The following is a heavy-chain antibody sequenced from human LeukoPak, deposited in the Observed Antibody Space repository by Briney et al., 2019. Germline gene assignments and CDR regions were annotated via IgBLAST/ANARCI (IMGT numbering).Heavy chain of an antibody. CDR2: ISAYNGNT. Sequence: ASVKVSCKTSGYTFTSYGISWVRQAPGQGLERMGWISAYNGNTNYAQKVQGRVTMTTDTSTSTAYMELRSLTSDDAAVYYCARDTWELLRPDYWGQGTLVTVSS. V-gene: IGHV1-18*01. J-gene: IGHJ4*02. CDR1: GYTFTSYG. D-gene: IGHD1-26*01. CDR3: ARDTWELLRPDY.